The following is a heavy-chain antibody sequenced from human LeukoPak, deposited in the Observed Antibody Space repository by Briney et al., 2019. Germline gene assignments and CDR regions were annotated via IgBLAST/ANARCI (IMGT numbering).Heavy chain of an antibody. CDR3: AKDGGGDWGSFDY. Sequence: GGSLRLSCAASGFTLRNSAMSWVRQAPGMGLEWVSAIDASGDSTYYADSVKGRFTLSRDNSKNTVYPQMNGLTADDTAIYYCAKDGGGDWGSFDYWGQGTLVTVSS. J-gene: IGHJ4*02. V-gene: IGHV3-23*01. D-gene: IGHD2-21*02. CDR2: IDASGDST. CDR1: GFTLRNSA.